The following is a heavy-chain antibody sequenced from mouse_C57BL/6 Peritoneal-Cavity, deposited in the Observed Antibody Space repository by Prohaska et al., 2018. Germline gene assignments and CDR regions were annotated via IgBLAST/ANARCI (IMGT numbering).Heavy chain of an antibody. V-gene: IGHV1-61*01. J-gene: IGHJ3*01. Sequence: RPGSSVKLSCKASDYTFTSYWMEWVKKRYGQVLEWFGNIYPSDRETHYNKKLKEKATFTVDKSSSTAYMQLSSLKSEESAVYYCARVGFAYWGQGNLVTVSA. CDR2: IYPSDRET. CDR3: ARVGFAY. CDR1: DYTFTSYW.